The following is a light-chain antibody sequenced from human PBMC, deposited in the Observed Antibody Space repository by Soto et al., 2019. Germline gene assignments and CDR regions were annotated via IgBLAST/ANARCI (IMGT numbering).Light chain of an antibody. Sequence: PWERATLSCSASQSVSSNFLAWYQQKPGQAPRLLIYGASNRATGIPDKFNGSGSGTDFTLTISRLEPEDFAMYYCQQYGSSPRTFGQGTKVHIK. CDR1: QSVSSNF. CDR3: QQYGSSPRT. J-gene: IGKJ1*01. CDR2: GAS. V-gene: IGKV3-20*01.